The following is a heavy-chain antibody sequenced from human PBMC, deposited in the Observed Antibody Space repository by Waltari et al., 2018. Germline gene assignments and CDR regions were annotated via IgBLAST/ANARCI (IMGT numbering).Heavy chain of an antibody. CDR2: INAGNGNT. D-gene: IGHD2-15*01. V-gene: IGHV1-2*06. J-gene: IGHJ4*02. Sequence: QVQLVQSGAEVKKPGASVKVSCKASGYTFTGYYMHWVRQAPGQGLEWMGRINAGNGNTKYSQKFQGRVTITADTSTSTAYLELTSLRSADTAVYYCAREVVKRTGPDYWGQGTLVTVSS. CDR1: GYTFTGYY. CDR3: AREVVKRTGPDY.